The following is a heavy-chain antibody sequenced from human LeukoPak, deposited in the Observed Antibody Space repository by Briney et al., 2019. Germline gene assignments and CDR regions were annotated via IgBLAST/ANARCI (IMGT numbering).Heavy chain of an antibody. Sequence: GGSLRLSCAASGFTFSSYAMHWVRQAPGKGLEWVAVISYDGSNKYYADSVKGRFTISRDNSKNTLYLQMNSLRAEDTAVYYCAREAISGSYYDHFDYWGQGTLVTVSS. CDR3: AREAISGSYYDHFDY. J-gene: IGHJ4*02. CDR1: GFTFSSYA. V-gene: IGHV3-30*04. CDR2: ISYDGSNK. D-gene: IGHD1-26*01.